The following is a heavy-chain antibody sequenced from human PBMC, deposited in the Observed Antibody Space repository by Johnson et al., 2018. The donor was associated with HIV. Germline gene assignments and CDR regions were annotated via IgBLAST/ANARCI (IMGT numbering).Heavy chain of an antibody. D-gene: IGHD3-16*01. V-gene: IGHV3-11*04. CDR1: GFSLSDYY. Sequence: QVQLVESGGGLVKPGASLRLSCAASGFSLSDYYMSWIRQAPGKGLEWVSYVSGSSSGIYYADPVKGRFTISRDNSKNTLYLQMNRLRAEDTAVYYCASGRWVGVWDAFDIWGQGTMVTVSS. J-gene: IGHJ3*02. CDR3: ASGRWVGVWDAFDI. CDR2: VSGSSSGI.